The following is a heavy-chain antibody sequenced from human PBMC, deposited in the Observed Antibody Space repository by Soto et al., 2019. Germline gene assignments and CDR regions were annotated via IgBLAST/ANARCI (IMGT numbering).Heavy chain of an antibody. J-gene: IGHJ4*02. CDR2: TYYRSNWYS. Sequence: TLSLTCAISGDSVSSTSTAWSWIRQSPSRGLEWLGRTYYRSNWYSDYAVSVKSRITISPDTSKNQFSLQLNSVTPEDTAVYYCARGSYYSGWVWGQGTLVTVSS. CDR1: GDSVSSTSTA. V-gene: IGHV6-1*01. CDR3: ARGSYYSGWV. D-gene: IGHD6-19*01.